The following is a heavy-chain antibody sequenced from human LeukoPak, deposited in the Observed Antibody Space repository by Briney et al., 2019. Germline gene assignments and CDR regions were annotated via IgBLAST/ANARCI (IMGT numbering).Heavy chain of an antibody. Sequence: PGGSLRLSCAASGFTFNSYWMGWVRQAPGKGLEWVANIKRDGSEKYYEDSVKGRFTISRDNAKNSLYLQMNSLRAEDTAVYYCARDKEAAVDFWSGYYPLWGQGTLVTVSS. D-gene: IGHD3-3*01. V-gene: IGHV3-7*01. CDR2: IKRDGSEK. J-gene: IGHJ4*02. CDR3: ARDKEAAVDFWSGYYPL. CDR1: GFTFNSYW.